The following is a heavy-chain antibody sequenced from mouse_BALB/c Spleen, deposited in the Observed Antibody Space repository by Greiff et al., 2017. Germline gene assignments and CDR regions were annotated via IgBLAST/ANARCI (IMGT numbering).Heavy chain of an antibody. V-gene: IGHV3-6*02. CDR3: ARASIHYYGYGYFDV. CDR1: GYSITSGYY. Sequence: EVKLMESGPGLVKPSQSLSLTCSVTGYSITSGYYWNWIRQFPGNKLEWMGYISYDGSNNYNPSLKNRISITRDTSKNQFFLKLNSVTTEDTATYYCARASIHYYGYGYFDVWGAGTTVTVSS. J-gene: IGHJ1*01. CDR2: ISYDGSN. D-gene: IGHD1-2*01.